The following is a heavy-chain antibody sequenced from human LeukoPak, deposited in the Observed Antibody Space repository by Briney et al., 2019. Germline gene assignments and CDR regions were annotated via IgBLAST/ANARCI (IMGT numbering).Heavy chain of an antibody. J-gene: IGHJ4*02. Sequence: GGSLRLSCAASRFTFSTYYMNWVRQAPGKGLEWVSSITTSSSYIYYADSVKGRFTISRDNAKNSLYLQMNSLRAEDTAVYYCARDLGGYSYGSHFDYWGQGTLVTVSS. CDR1: RFTFSTYY. CDR2: ITTSSSYI. V-gene: IGHV3-21*01. CDR3: ARDLGGYSYGSHFDY. D-gene: IGHD5-18*01.